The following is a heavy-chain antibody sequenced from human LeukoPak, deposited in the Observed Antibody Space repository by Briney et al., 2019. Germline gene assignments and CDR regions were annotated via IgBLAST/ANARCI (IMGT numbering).Heavy chain of an antibody. J-gene: IGHJ2*01. CDR1: GYSFTSYW. CDR2: IYPGDSDT. V-gene: IGHV5-51*01. Sequence: GESLKISCKGSGYSFTSYWIGWVRQMPGKGLEWMGIIYPGDSDTRYSPSFQGQVTISADKSISTAYLQWSSLKASDTAMYYCARPEGRGKEQLWLQDWYFDLWGRGTLVTVSS. D-gene: IGHD5-18*01. CDR3: ARPEGRGKEQLWLQDWYFDL.